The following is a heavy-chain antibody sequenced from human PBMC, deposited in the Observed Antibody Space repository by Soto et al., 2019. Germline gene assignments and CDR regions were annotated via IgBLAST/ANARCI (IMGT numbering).Heavy chain of an antibody. CDR3: ARGASERVTPIYPHYYGMDV. J-gene: IGHJ6*02. D-gene: IGHD1-1*01. V-gene: IGHV1-69*13. CDR1: GGTFSSYA. CDR2: IIPIFGTA. Sequence: GASVKVSCKASGGTFSSYAISWVRQAPGQGLEWMGGIIPIFGTANYAQKFQGRVTITADESTSTAYMELSSLRSEDTAVYYCARGASERVTPIYPHYYGMDVWGQGTTVTVSS.